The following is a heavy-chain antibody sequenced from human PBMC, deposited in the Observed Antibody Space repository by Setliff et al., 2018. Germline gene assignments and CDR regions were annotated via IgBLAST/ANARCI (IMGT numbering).Heavy chain of an antibody. D-gene: IGHD1-1*01. Sequence: PSETLSLTCTVSGDSITSGSYYWSWIRQPPGKGLEWIGYIYASGSTNHNPSLKSRVTISIDTSKNQFSLNLNSVTAADTAVYYCASRTTGPGGWFDFWGQGSLVTVSS. CDR2: IYASGST. V-gene: IGHV4-61*01. CDR1: GDSITSGSYY. CDR3: ASRTTGPGGWFDF. J-gene: IGHJ5*01.